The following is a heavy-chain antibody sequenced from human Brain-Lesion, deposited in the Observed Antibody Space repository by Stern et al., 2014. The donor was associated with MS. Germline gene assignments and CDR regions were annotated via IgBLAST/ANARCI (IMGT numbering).Heavy chain of an antibody. J-gene: IGHJ4*02. Sequence: QLVESGGGLVQPGRSLRLSCAASGFTFDDFAMHWVRQAPGKGLEWVSGINWNSGSVAYADSVKGRFSISRDSAKNSLFLQMNSLRPEDTALYYCTKDSGYFSGLFDSWGQGTLVTVSS. CDR3: TKDSGYFSGLFDS. V-gene: IGHV3-9*01. D-gene: IGHD3-22*01. CDR1: GFTFDDFA. CDR2: INWNSGSV.